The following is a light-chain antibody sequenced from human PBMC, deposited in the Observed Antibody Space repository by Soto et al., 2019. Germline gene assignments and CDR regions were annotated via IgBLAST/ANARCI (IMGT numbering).Light chain of an antibody. CDR2: DAS. CDR1: QDISNY. V-gene: IGKV1-33*01. Sequence: DIKMTQSPSSLSASVGDRVTITCQASQDISNYLYWHQQKPGEAPKVLIYDASYLEPGVPSRFSGRGSGTDFTFTIDSLQPEDIATYYCQQYENVPLTFGGGTKVEIK. J-gene: IGKJ4*01. CDR3: QQYENVPLT.